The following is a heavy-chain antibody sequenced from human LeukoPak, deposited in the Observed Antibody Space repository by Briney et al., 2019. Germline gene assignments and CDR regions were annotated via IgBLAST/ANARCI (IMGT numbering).Heavy chain of an antibody. D-gene: IGHD1-26*01. J-gene: IGHJ4*02. Sequence: PSETLSLTCTVSGGSISSSGYYWGWIRQPPGKGLEWIGSIYYSGSTYYNPSLKSRVTISVDTSKNQFSLKLSSVTAADTAVYYCGRAMGAIDYWGQGTLVTVSS. CDR1: GGSISSSGYY. CDR3: GRAMGAIDY. CDR2: IYYSGST. V-gene: IGHV4-39*01.